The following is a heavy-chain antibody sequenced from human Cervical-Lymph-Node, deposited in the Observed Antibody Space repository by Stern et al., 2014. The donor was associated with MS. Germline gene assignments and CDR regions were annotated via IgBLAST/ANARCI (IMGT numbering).Heavy chain of an antibody. J-gene: IGHJ4*02. CDR2: VYYSGAT. CDR1: GDSISSYTHY. D-gene: IGHD2-8*02. V-gene: IGHV4-39*01. Sequence: QVQLQESGPGLVKPSETLSLTCAVSGDSISSYTHYWAWIRQPPGKGLEWIGSVYYSGATYYTPSLKSPAAISVDTSKNHFPLGLNSVTAADTAVYYCAKHAYTGAACPFDLWGQGTLVTVSS. CDR3: AKHAYTGAACPFDL.